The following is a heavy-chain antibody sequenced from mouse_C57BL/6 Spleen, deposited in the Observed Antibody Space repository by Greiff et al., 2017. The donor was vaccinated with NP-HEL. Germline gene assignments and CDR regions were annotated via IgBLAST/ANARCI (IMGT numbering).Heavy chain of an antibody. CDR1: GYAFSSSW. CDR2: IYPGDGDT. V-gene: IGHV1-82*01. D-gene: IGHD1-1*01. J-gene: IGHJ1*03. CDR3: ATPYDYGSSYWDFDV. Sequence: VQLPQSGPELVKPGASVKISCKASGYAFSSSWMNWVKQRPGKGLEWIGRIYPGDGDTNYNGKFKGKATLTADKSSSTAYMQLSSLTSEDSAVYFCATPYDYGSSYWDFDVGGTGTTVNVAA.